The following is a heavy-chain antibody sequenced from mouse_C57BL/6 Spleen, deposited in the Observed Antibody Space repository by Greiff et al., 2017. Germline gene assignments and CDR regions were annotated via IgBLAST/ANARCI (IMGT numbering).Heavy chain of an antibody. CDR1: GYSITSGYY. V-gene: IGHV3-6*01. CDR2: ISYDGSN. Sequence: EVKLMESGPGLVKPSQSLSLTCSVTGYSITSGYYWNWIRQFPGNKLEWMGYISYDGSNNYKPSLKNRIPITRDTSKNQFFLKLNSVTTEDTATYYCARGDYYAMDYWGQGTSVTVSS. CDR3: ARGDYYAMDY. J-gene: IGHJ4*01.